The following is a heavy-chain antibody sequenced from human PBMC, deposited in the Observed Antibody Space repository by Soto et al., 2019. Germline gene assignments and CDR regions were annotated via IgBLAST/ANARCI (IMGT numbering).Heavy chain of an antibody. Sequence: QVQLVQSGAEVRKPGSSVKVSCKASGGTFSSYAISWVRQAPGQGLEWMGGIIPIFGTANYAQKFQGRVTITADESTSTAYMELSSLRSEDTAVYYCARDSPSGRSSPRPFDYWGQGTLVTVSS. CDR2: IIPIFGTA. CDR3: ARDSPSGRSSPRPFDY. CDR1: GGTFSSYA. D-gene: IGHD6-13*01. J-gene: IGHJ4*02. V-gene: IGHV1-69*01.